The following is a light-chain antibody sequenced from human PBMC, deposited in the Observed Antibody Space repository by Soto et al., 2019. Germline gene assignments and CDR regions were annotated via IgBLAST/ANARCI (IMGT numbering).Light chain of an antibody. CDR2: DVS. CDR1: SSDVGGYNY. V-gene: IGLV2-14*03. Sequence: QSALTQPASVSGSPGQSITISCTGTSSDVGGYNYVSWYQQHPGKAPKLMIYDVSNRPSGVSNRFSGSKSGNTASLIISGLQAEDEADYYCSSYTSSNTLIFGGGTKPPS. J-gene: IGLJ2*01. CDR3: SSYTSSNTLI.